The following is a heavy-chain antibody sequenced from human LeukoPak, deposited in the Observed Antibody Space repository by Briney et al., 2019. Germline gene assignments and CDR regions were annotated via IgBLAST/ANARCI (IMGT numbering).Heavy chain of an antibody. Sequence: ASVNVSCKVPGYTLTELCIHWVRRAPGKGLEWMGGFDPADGETIYAQRFQGRVTMTKDTSTDTAFMELSSLRSEDTAVYYCATLGSDGSGSYYNENWFDPWGQGTLVTVSS. CDR3: ATLGSDGSGSYYNENWFDP. CDR1: GYTLTELC. J-gene: IGHJ5*02. V-gene: IGHV1-24*01. CDR2: FDPADGET. D-gene: IGHD3-10*01.